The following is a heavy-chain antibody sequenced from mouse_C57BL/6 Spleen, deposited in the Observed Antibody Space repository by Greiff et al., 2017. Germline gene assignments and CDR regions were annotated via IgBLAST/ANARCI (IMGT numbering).Heavy chain of an antibody. CDR1: GFTFSDYG. Sequence: EVKVVESGGGLVKPGGSLKLSCAASGFTFSDYGMHWVRQAPEKGLEWVAYISSGSSTIYYADTVKGRFTISRDNAKNTLFLQMTSLRSEDTAMYYCARLRQPSLAMDYWGQGTSVTVSS. CDR2: ISSGSSTI. V-gene: IGHV5-17*01. D-gene: IGHD3-2*01. CDR3: ARLRQPSLAMDY. J-gene: IGHJ4*01.